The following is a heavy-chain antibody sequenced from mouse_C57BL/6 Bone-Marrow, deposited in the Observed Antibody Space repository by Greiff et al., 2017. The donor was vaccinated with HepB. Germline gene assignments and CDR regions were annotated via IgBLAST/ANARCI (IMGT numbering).Heavy chain of an antibody. CDR2: ISYSGST. V-gene: IGHV3-8*01. Sequence: EVKLMESGPGLAKPSQTLSLTCSVTGYSITSYYWNWIRKFPGNKLEYMGYISYSGSTYYNPSLKSRISITRDTSKNQYYLQLNSVTTEDTATYYCARGATAQATVHYAMDYWGQGTSVTVSS. J-gene: IGHJ4*01. CDR3: ARGATAQATVHYAMDY. CDR1: GYSITSYY. D-gene: IGHD3-2*02.